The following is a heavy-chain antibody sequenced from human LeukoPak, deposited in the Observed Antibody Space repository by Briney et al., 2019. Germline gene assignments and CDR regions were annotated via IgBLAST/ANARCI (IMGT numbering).Heavy chain of an antibody. CDR3: AKALEELHLQDYFDY. J-gene: IGHJ4*02. D-gene: IGHD1-26*01. Sequence: PGGSLRLSCAASGFTFSSYAMSWVRQAPGKGLEWVSAISGSGGSTYYADSVKGRFTISRDNSKNTLYLQMNSLRAEDTAVYYCAKALEELHLQDYFDYWGQGTLVTVSS. CDR2: ISGSGGST. CDR1: GFTFSSYA. V-gene: IGHV3-23*01.